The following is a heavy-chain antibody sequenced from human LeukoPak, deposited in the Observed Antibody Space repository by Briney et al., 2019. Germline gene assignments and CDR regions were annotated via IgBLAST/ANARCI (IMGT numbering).Heavy chain of an antibody. D-gene: IGHD4-23*01. J-gene: IGHJ4*02. Sequence: SETLSLTCAVSGGSFIGYHWNWIRQPPGKGLEWIGEINHSGSTNYNPSLKSRVTISVVTSKNQFSLKLRSVTAADTAVYYCARDPTTVVPTPYYFDDWGQGTLVTVSS. CDR2: INHSGST. CDR3: ARDPTTVVPTPYYFDD. CDR1: GGSFIGYH. V-gene: IGHV4-34*01.